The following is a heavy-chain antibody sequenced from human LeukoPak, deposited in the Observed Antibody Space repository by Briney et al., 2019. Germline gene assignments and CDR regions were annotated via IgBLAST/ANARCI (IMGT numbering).Heavy chain of an antibody. CDR1: GGSISGYY. CDR2: IYYSGST. D-gene: IGHD6-19*01. J-gene: IGHJ4*02. Sequence: SETLSLTCTFSGGSISGYYWSWIRQPPGKGLEWIGYIYYSGSTNYNPSLKSRVTISVDTSKNQFSLRLSSVTAADTAVYYCARHGRSSGRYDYWGQGTLVTVSS. V-gene: IGHV4-59*08. CDR3: ARHGRSSGRYDY.